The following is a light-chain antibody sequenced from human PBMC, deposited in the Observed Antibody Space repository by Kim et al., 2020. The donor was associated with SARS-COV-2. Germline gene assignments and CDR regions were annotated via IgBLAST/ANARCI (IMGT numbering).Light chain of an antibody. Sequence: SPGERDTLSCRASQSVSSSYLAWYQQKPGQAPRLLIYGASSRATGIPDRFSGSGSGTDFTLTISRLEPEDFAVYYCQQYGSSPQTFGQGTKVDIK. CDR1: QSVSSSY. J-gene: IGKJ1*01. CDR2: GAS. CDR3: QQYGSSPQT. V-gene: IGKV3-20*01.